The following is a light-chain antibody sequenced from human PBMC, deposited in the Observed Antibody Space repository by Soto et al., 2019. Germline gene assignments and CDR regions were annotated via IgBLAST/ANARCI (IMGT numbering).Light chain of an antibody. Sequence: DIQMTQSPSTLYASVGDRVTITCRASQSISIWLAWYQQKPGKAPNLLLSKASSLESGVPSRFSGGGSVTEFTLTINSLQPDDFATYYCQQYNSDSTFGQGTKVEIK. CDR1: QSISIW. J-gene: IGKJ1*01. V-gene: IGKV1-5*03. CDR3: QQYNSDST. CDR2: KAS.